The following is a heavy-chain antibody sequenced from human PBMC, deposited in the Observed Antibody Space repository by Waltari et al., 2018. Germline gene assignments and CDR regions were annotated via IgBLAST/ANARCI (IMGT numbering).Heavy chain of an antibody. D-gene: IGHD6-19*01. CDR2: IYHSGST. J-gene: IGHJ3*02. Sequence: QVQLQESGPGLVKPSQTLSLTCTVSGGSISSGGSYWSWIRQHPGKGLEWIGYIYHSGSTYYNPSLKSRVTISVDRSKNQFSLKLSSVTAADTAVYYCAREGYSSGWYWTFSGTGVAGAFDIWGQGTMVTVSS. V-gene: IGHV4-31*03. CDR3: AREGYSSGWYWTFSGTGVAGAFDI. CDR1: GGSISSGGSY.